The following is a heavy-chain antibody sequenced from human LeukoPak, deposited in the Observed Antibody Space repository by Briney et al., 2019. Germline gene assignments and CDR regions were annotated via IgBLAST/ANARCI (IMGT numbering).Heavy chain of an antibody. CDR2: ISTSGDSI. J-gene: IGHJ4*02. CDR1: GFTFSSYS. D-gene: IGHD3-3*01. V-gene: IGHV3-48*01. CDR3: AKIWSSDYRSLFDY. Sequence: GGSLRLSCAASGFTFSSYSMSWVRQAPGKGLEWVSSISTSGDSIYYANSVTGRFTISRDNAKNSLYLQMNSLRAEDTAVYYCAKIWSSDYRSLFDYWGQGVLVTVSS.